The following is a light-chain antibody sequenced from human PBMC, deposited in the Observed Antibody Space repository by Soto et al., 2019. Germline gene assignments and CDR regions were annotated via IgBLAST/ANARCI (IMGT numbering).Light chain of an antibody. CDR1: SSDVGGYNY. Sequence: QSALTQPASVSGSPGQSITISCTGTSSDVGGYNYVSWYQQHPDKAPKLIIYDVSGRPSGVSNRFSGSKSGNTASLTISGLQAEDEADYYCNSYTTRTTRVVFGGGTQLTVL. CDR3: NSYTTRTTRVV. J-gene: IGLJ2*01. CDR2: DVS. V-gene: IGLV2-14*03.